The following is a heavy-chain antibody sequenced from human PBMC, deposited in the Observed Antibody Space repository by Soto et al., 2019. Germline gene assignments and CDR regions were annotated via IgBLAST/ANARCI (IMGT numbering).Heavy chain of an antibody. CDR2: MNPNSGNT. CDR1: GYTFTSYD. V-gene: IGHV1-8*01. J-gene: IGHJ6*02. CDR3: ASAAETGYSYGYDYGMDV. Sequence: ASVKVSCKASGYTFTSYDINWVRQATGQGLEWMGWMNPNSGNTGYAQKFQGRVTMTRNTSISTADMELSSLRSEDTAVYYCASAAETGYSYGYDYGMDVWGQGTTVTVSS. D-gene: IGHD5-18*01.